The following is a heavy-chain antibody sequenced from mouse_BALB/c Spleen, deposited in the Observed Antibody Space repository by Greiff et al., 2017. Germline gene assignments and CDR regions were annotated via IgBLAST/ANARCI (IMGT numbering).Heavy chain of an antibody. D-gene: IGHD3-2*01. Sequence: VQLQQSGPELVKPGASVKISCKASGYAFSSSWMNWVKQRPGQSLEWIGRIYPGDGDTNYNGKFKGKATLTADKSSSTAYMQLSSLTSVDSAVYFCARDSSGFAYWGQGTLVTVSA. J-gene: IGHJ3*01. CDR1: GYAFSSSW. CDR3: ARDSSGFAY. V-gene: IGHV1-82*01. CDR2: IYPGDGDT.